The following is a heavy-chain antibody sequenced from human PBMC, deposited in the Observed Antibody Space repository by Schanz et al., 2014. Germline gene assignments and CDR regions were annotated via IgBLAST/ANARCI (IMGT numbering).Heavy chain of an antibody. CDR3: AKIERNED. CDR1: GFTFSSHW. CDR2: INSVGSNT. Sequence: EVQLVQSGGGLVQPGGSLRLSCAASGFTFSSHWMHWVRQDPGKGLVWVARINSVGSNTDYADSVTGRFTISRDNSKNTVYLQMNSLRVEDTAVYFCAKIERNEDWGQGTLVTVSS. J-gene: IGHJ4*02. D-gene: IGHD1-1*01. V-gene: IGHV3-74*01.